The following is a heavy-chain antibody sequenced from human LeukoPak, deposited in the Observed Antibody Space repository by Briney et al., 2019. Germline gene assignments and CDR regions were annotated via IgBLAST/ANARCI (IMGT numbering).Heavy chain of an antibody. D-gene: IGHD2-21*02. CDR2: IYTSGNT. CDR1: GGSISNYY. Sequence: SETLSLTCTVSGGSISNYYWSWIRRPAGKGLEWIGRIYTSGNTNYNPSLKSRVTMSIDTSKNQFSLKLSSVTAADTAVYYCARGRQAYCGSDCSNFDYWGQGALVTVSS. CDR3: ARGRQAYCGSDCSNFDY. J-gene: IGHJ4*02. V-gene: IGHV4-4*07.